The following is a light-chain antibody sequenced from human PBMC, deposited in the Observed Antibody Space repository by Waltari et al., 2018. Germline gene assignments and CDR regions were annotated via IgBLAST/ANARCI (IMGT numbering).Light chain of an antibody. CDR1: QDIGNR. CDR3: QQGNSFPIT. CDR2: GTS. V-gene: IGKV1-12*01. J-gene: IGKJ3*01. Sequence: DIQMTQSPSHVSASVADRATITCRASQDIGNRLAWYQQKPGKAPNLLIYGTSSLQTGVPSRFSGSGSGTEFTLTISSLQPEDFGTYYCQQGNSFPITFGPGTKVEIK.